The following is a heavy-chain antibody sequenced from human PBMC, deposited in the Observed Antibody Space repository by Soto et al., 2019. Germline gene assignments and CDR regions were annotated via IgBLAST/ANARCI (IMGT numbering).Heavy chain of an antibody. J-gene: IGHJ3*02. V-gene: IGHV4-31*03. D-gene: IGHD5-18*01. Sequence: SETLSLTCTVSGGSISSGGYYWTWIRQHPGKGLEWIGYIYYSGSTYYNPSLKSRVTISVDTFKNQFSLKLSSVTAADTAVYYCARYTAMVNLDAFDIWGQGTMVTVSS. CDR1: GGSISSGGYY. CDR3: ARYTAMVNLDAFDI. CDR2: IYYSGST.